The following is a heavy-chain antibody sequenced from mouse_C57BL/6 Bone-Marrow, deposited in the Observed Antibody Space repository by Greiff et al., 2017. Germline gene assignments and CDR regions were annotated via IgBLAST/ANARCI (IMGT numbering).Heavy chain of an antibody. V-gene: IGHV1-5*01. Sequence: EVQLQQSGPVLARPGASVKMSCKTSGYTFTSYWMHWVKQRPGQGLEWIGAIYPGNSDTSYNQKFKGKAKLTAVTSASTAYMELSSLTNEDSAVYYCTSVSTGPYYFDYWGQGTTLTVSS. CDR1: GYTFTSYW. D-gene: IGHD2-1*01. J-gene: IGHJ2*01. CDR2: IYPGNSDT. CDR3: TSVSTGPYYFDY.